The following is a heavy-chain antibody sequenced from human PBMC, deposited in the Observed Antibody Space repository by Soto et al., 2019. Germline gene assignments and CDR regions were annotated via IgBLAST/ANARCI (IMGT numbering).Heavy chain of an antibody. J-gene: IGHJ1*01. D-gene: IGHD4-17*01. V-gene: IGHV4-34*01. CDR2: INHSGST. CDR1: GGSFSGYY. Sequence: QVQLQQWGAGLLKPSETLSLTCAVYGGSFSGYYWSWIRQPPGKGLEWIGEINHSGSTNYNPSLKRRVTISVDTSKNQFSLKLSSVTAADTAVYYCARRGYGDYHFQHWGQGTLVTVSS. CDR3: ARRGYGDYHFQH.